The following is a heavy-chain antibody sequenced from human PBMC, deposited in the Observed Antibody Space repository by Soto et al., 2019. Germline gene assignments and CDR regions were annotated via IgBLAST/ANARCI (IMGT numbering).Heavy chain of an antibody. CDR1: GFTFSSYG. V-gene: IGHV3-30*02. J-gene: IGHJ4*02. CDR2: IWHDGGNK. Sequence: PGGSLRLSCAASGFTFSSYGMHWVRQAPGKGLEWVAFIWHDGGNKFYAGSVKGRFTISRDNSKNTLYLQMTSLRSDDTAVYYCARSRGGGIVGATDDYWGQGTLVTVSS. D-gene: IGHD1-26*01. CDR3: ARSRGGGIVGATDDY.